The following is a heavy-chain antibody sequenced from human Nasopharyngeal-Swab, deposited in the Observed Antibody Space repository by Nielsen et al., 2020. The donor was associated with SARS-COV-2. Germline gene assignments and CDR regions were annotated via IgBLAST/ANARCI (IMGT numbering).Heavy chain of an antibody. Sequence: SETLSLTCTVSGGSISSTSYYWGWIRQPPGKGLEWIGYLYSSGNTDYNPSLKSRVTISVDTSKNQFSLKVTSVTAADAAVYYCARDSSLWYFDLWGRGTLVSVSS. V-gene: IGHV4-61*01. CDR2: LYSSGNT. J-gene: IGHJ2*01. CDR1: GGSISSTSYY. D-gene: IGHD3-16*01. CDR3: ARDSSLWYFDL.